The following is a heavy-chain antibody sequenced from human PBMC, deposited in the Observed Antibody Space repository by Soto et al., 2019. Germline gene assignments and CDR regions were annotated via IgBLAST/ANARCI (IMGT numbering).Heavy chain of an antibody. V-gene: IGHV4-59*12. CDR2: IHYSGRT. CDR1: NGSISGFY. CDR3: VRVGVGIGNHFDS. Sequence: XGTLSLTCSISNGSISGFYWTWIRQPPGKILEWIGYIHYSGRTDYNPSLTSRATMSVDTSKNQFSLNLKSITAADTAVYYCVRVGVGIGNHFDSWGRGTLVTSPQ. J-gene: IGHJ4*02. D-gene: IGHD1-26*01.